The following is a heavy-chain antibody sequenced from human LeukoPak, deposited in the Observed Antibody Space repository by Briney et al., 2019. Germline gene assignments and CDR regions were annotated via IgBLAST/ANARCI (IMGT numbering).Heavy chain of an antibody. Sequence: GGSLRLSCAASGFTFSSYAMSWVRQVPGKGLEWVSAISGSGGSTYYADSVKGRFTISRDNSKNTLYLQMNSLRAEDTAVYYCAKVWGLFTMINGAFDIWGQGTMVTVSS. CDR3: AKVWGLFTMINGAFDI. J-gene: IGHJ3*02. V-gene: IGHV3-23*01. CDR1: GFTFSSYA. CDR2: ISGSGGST. D-gene: IGHD3-22*01.